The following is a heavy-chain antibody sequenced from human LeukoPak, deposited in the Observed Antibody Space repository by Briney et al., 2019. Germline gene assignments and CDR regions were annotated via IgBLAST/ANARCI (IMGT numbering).Heavy chain of an antibody. Sequence: SETLSLTCTVSGVSISSSSYYWGWIRQPPGKGLEWIGSIYYSGSTYYNPSLKSRVTISVDTSKNQFSLKLSSVTAADTAVYYCARDPLAVAGTNRDYWGQGTLVTVSS. J-gene: IGHJ4*02. D-gene: IGHD6-19*01. V-gene: IGHV4-39*07. CDR2: IYYSGST. CDR3: ARDPLAVAGTNRDY. CDR1: GVSISSSSYY.